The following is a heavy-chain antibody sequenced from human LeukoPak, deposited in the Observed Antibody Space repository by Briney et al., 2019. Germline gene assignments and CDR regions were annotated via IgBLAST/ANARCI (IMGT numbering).Heavy chain of an antibody. CDR2: ISAYNGNT. D-gene: IGHD2-2*01. Sequence: ASVKVSCKASGGTFSSYAISWMRQAPGQGLEWMGWISAYNGNTNYAQKLQGRVTMTTDTSTSTAYMELRSLRSDDTAVYYCARLSVDIVVVPAASGTYYYYYGMDVWGQGTTVTVSS. J-gene: IGHJ6*02. CDR1: GGTFSSYA. V-gene: IGHV1-18*01. CDR3: ARLSVDIVVVPAASGTYYYYYGMDV.